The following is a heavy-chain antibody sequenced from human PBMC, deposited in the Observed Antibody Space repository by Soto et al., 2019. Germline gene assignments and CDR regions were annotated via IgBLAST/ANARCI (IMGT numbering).Heavy chain of an antibody. V-gene: IGHV1-3*01. CDR3: ARDHAIVGANNAFDI. J-gene: IGHJ3*02. CDR1: GYTFTSYS. D-gene: IGHD1-26*01. Sequence: ASVKVSCKASGYTFTSYSMHWGLQAPGQRLEWMRWINARNGNTKYSQKFQGRATITRDTSASTAYMGLRSLRSEDTAVYYCARDHAIVGANNAFDIWGQGTMVTVSS. CDR2: INARNGNT.